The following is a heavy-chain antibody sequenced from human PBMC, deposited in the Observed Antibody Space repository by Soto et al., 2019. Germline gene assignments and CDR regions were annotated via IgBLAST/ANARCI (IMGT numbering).Heavy chain of an antibody. V-gene: IGHV4-39*01. Sequence: SETLSLTCTVSGGSISSSSDYWGWIRQPPGEGLEWIGTIYYSGSTYYNPSLKSRVTISVDTSKHQFSLNLRSDDTAVYYCARCIQGDYYYGMDVWGQGTTVTVS. CDR3: ARCIQGDYYYGMDV. J-gene: IGHJ6*02. CDR2: IYYSGST. D-gene: IGHD5-18*01. CDR1: GGSISSSSDY.